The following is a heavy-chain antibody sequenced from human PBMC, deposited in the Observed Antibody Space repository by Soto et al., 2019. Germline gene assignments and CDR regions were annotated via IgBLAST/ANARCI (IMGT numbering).Heavy chain of an antibody. D-gene: IGHD3-3*01. CDR1: GGSISNYY. J-gene: IGHJ6*03. CDR2: IYDSGSH. CDR3: AREAVRDDFLSGYYSPYYYFYVVI. Sequence: QVRLQESGPVLVKPSETLSLTCTVSGGSISNYYWSWIRQTPGKGLEWIGYIYDSGSHNYNPYLNSRVTTSADTFTNKFFLKLSSVTAEDTAVYYYAREAVRDDFLSGYYSPYYYFYVVIWSKGTTVTVSS. V-gene: IGHV4-59*01.